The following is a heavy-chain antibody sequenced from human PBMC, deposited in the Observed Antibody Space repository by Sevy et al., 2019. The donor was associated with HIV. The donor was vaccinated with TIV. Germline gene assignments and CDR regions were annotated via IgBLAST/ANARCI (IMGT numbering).Heavy chain of an antibody. CDR2: ISDRSDTI. D-gene: IGHD2-15*01. CDR3: ARVRDRYCSGGSCYYGYFFDY. J-gene: IGHJ4*02. CDR1: GFIFSNYH. V-gene: IGHV3-48*01. Sequence: GGSLRLSCAASGFIFSNYHMTWVRQAPGKGLEWVSYISDRSDTISYADSVKGRFTISRDNAKNALYLQMSSLRGEDTAVYYCARVRDRYCSGGSCYYGYFFDYWGQGTLVTVSS.